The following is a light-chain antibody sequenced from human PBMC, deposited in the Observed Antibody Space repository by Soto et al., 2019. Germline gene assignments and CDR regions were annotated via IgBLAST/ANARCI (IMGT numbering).Light chain of an antibody. CDR1: QSISSNY. CDR3: QKYGSAFT. V-gene: IGKV3-20*01. J-gene: IGKJ3*01. CDR2: AAS. Sequence: EIVLTQSPGTLSLSPGERATLSCRASQSISSNYLAWYQHKPGQGPRLLIYAASSRATGIPDSFSGSGSGTDFTLTISRLETEDFALYYCQKYGSAFTFGPGTKVDIK.